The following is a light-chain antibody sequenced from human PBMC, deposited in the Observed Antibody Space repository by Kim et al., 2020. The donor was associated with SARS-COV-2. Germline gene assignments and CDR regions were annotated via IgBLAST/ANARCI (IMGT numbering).Light chain of an antibody. CDR3: QQYGSSPPYT. J-gene: IGKJ2*01. CDR2: GAS. CDR1: QSVSSSY. V-gene: IGKV3-20*01. Sequence: PGERATLSCRASQSVSSSYLAWYQQKPGQAPRLLIYGASSRATGIPDRFSGSGSGTDFTLTISRLEPEDFAVYYCQQYGSSPPYTFGQGTKLEI.